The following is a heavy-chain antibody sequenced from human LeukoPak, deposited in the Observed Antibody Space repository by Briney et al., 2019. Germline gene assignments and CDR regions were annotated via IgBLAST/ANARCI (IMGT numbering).Heavy chain of an antibody. J-gene: IGHJ5*02. CDR1: GYTFTGYY. CDR3: ARGVHSGDWFDP. Sequence: GASVKVSCKASGYTFTGYYTHWVRQAPGQGLEWMGWINPNSGGTNYAQKFQGWVTMTRDTSISTAYMELSRLRSDDTAVYYCARGVHSGDWFDPWGQGTLVTVSS. V-gene: IGHV1-2*04. D-gene: IGHD6-25*01. CDR2: INPNSGGT.